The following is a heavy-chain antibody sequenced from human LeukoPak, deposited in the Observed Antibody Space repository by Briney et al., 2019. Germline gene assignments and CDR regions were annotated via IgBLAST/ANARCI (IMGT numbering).Heavy chain of an antibody. CDR1: GYTFTSYY. CDR2: INPSVGRT. Sequence: ATVKVSCKASGYTFTSYYVHWVRQAPGQGLEWMGIINPSVGRTTYAQKFQGRVTMTRDTSTSTVYMELSSLRSEDTAVYYCARDGGKKGASDQTVVYDYWAGGTLVTVSS. CDR3: ARDGGKKGASDQTVVYDY. V-gene: IGHV1-46*01. J-gene: IGHJ4*02. D-gene: IGHD1-26*01.